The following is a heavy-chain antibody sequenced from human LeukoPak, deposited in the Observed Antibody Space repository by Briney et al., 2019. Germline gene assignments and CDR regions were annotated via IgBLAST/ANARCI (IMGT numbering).Heavy chain of an antibody. Sequence: HPGGSQRLSCAASGFTVSSNYMSWVRQAPGKGLEWVSVIYSGGSTYYADSVKGRFTISRDNSKNTLYLQMNSLRAEDTAVYYCARPRHYDILTGYHTPDYWGQGTLVTVSS. CDR1: GFTVSSNY. V-gene: IGHV3-53*01. CDR3: ARPRHYDILTGYHTPDY. CDR2: IYSGGST. J-gene: IGHJ4*02. D-gene: IGHD3-9*01.